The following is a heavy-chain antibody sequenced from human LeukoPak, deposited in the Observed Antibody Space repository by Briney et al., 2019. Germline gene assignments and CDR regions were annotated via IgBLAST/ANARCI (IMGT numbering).Heavy chain of an antibody. D-gene: IGHD2-2*01. J-gene: IGHJ4*02. CDR2: ISGSGGST. CDR3: ARDPAAWDH. V-gene: IGHV3-23*01. Sequence: GGSLRLSCAASGFTFSDYGMSWVCQAPGKGLEWVASISGSGGSTYYADPVKGRFTISRDNAKNSMYLQMTSLRDEDTAVYYCARDPAAWDHWGQGALVTVSS. CDR1: GFTFSDYG.